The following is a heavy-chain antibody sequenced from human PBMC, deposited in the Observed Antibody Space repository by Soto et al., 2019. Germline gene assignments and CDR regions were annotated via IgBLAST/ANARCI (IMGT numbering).Heavy chain of an antibody. J-gene: IGHJ4*02. V-gene: IGHV3-7*01. CDR3: ARGGRGVYFDY. CDR2: IKQEGSER. CDR1: GFAFSGYW. Sequence: GGSLRLSCAASGFAFSGYWLSWVRQAPGKGLEWVANIKQEGSERYYVDSVKGRFTISRDNAKNSLYLQMNSLRVEDTAVYYCARGGRGVYFDYWGQGALVTVSS.